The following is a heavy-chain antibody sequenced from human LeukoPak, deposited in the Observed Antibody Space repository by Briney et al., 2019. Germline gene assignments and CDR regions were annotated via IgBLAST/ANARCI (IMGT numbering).Heavy chain of an antibody. CDR1: GYTFTSYG. Sequence: ASVKVSCKASGYTFTSYGISWARQAPGQGLEWMGWISAYNGNTNYAQKLQGRVTMTTGTSTSTAYMELRSLRSDDTAVYYCAREVFPYYYGMDVWGQGTTVTVSS. J-gene: IGHJ6*02. D-gene: IGHD1-14*01. V-gene: IGHV1-18*01. CDR2: ISAYNGNT. CDR3: AREVFPYYYGMDV.